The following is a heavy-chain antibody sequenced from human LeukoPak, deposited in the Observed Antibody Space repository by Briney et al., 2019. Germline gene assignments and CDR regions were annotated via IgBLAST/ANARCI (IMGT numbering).Heavy chain of an antibody. CDR2: IIPSLDIV. D-gene: IGHD1-14*01. CDR3: AQLLDDNPIRWYFAL. Sequence: SVKVSCKASGGNSSSYAISWVRQAPGQGLEWMGRIIPSLDIVNYAQRFQGGVTISADKSTSTVYMELSSLRAEDTAVYYCAQLLDDNPIRWYFALWGRGTLVTVSS. J-gene: IGHJ2*01. V-gene: IGHV1-69*04. CDR1: GGNSSSYA.